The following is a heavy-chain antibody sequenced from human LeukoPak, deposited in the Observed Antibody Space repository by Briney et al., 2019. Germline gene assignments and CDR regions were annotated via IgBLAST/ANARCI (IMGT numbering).Heavy chain of an antibody. J-gene: IGHJ4*02. CDR3: ARGRLGGGY. D-gene: IGHD2-15*01. CDR2: IYYSGST. V-gene: IGHV4-39*07. CDR1: GGSISSSSYY. Sequence: SETLSLTCTVSGGSISSSSYYWGWIRQPPGKGLEWIGSIYYSGSTYYNPSLKSRVTISVDTSKNQFSLKLSSVTAADTAVYYCARGRLGGGYWGQGTLVTVSS.